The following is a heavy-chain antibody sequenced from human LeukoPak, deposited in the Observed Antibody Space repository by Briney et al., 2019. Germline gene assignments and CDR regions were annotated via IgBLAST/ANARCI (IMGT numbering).Heavy chain of an antibody. V-gene: IGHV4-34*01. CDR3: ARSYILRYVDWLSSNWFDP. J-gene: IGHJ5*02. D-gene: IGHD3-9*01. CDR1: GGSFSGYY. Sequence: SETLSLTCAVYGGSFSGYYWSWIRQPPGKGLEWIGEINHSGSTNYNPSLESRVTLSLDTSKDQFSLKLSSVTAADTAVYYCARSYILRYVDWLSSNWFDPWGQGTLVTVSS. CDR2: INHSGST.